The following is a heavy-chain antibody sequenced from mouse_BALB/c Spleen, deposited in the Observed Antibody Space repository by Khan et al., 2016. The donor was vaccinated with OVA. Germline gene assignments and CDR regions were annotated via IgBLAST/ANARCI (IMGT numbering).Heavy chain of an antibody. J-gene: IGHJ4*01. CDR1: GFSLTGYG. CDR2: IWGDGST. V-gene: IGHV2-6-7*01. CDR3: ARAYYANYRESMDY. Sequence: VQLQESGPGLVAPSQSLSITCTVSGFSLTGYGVNWVRQPPGKGLEWLGMIWGDGSTDYNSALKSRLSITKENSKSQVFLKMNSLQTDDTARYYCARAYYANYRESMDYWGQGNSVTVSS. D-gene: IGHD2-10*01.